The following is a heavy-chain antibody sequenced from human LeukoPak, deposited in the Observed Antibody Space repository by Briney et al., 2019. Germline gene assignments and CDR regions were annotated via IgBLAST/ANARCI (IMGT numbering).Heavy chain of an antibody. CDR2: VYYDGSS. CDR3: ARDPQHYDILTGYWAPSAFDI. D-gene: IGHD3-9*01. J-gene: IGHJ3*02. V-gene: IGHV4-39*02. Sequence: SETLSLTCTVSGRSISSPSDYWGWIRQPPGKGLEWIGSVYYDGSSYYNPSLKSRVTISVDTSRNQFSLKLNSVTAADTAVYYCARDPQHYDILTGYWAPSAFDIWGQGTMVTVSS. CDR1: GRSISSPSDY.